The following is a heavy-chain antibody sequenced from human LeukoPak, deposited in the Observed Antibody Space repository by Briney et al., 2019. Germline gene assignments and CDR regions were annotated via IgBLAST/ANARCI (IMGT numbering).Heavy chain of an antibody. D-gene: IGHD6-19*01. V-gene: IGHV3-9*01. CDR3: AKESVAGSYFDY. CDR2: ISWNSGSI. Sequence: GGSLRLSCAASGFTFDDYAVHWVRQAPGKGLEWVSGISWNSGSIGYADSVKGRFTISRDNSKNTLYLQMNSLRADDTAVYYCAKESVAGSYFDYWGQGTLVTVSS. J-gene: IGHJ4*02. CDR1: GFTFDDYA.